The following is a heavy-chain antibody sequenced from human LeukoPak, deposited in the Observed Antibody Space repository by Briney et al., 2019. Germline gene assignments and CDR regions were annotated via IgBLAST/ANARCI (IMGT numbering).Heavy chain of an antibody. CDR1: GFTFSSYG. V-gene: IGHV3-33*01. D-gene: IGHD2-2*01. CDR2: IWYDGSNK. J-gene: IGHJ6*02. Sequence: GRSLRLSCAASGFTFSSYGMHWVRQAPGKGLEWVAVIWYDGSNKYYADSVKGRFTISRDNSKNTLYLQMNSLRAEDTAVYYCARAGAAMKTAPYYYHGMDVWGQGTTVTVSS. CDR3: ARAGAAMKTAPYYYHGMDV.